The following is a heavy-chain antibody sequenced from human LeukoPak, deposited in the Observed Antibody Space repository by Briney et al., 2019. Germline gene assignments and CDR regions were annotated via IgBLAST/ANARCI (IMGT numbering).Heavy chain of an antibody. V-gene: IGHV3-30*02. J-gene: IGHJ4*02. CDR2: IRYDGSNK. CDR3: AKDLQYSSGWYKKWLFGY. CDR1: GFTFSSYG. D-gene: IGHD6-19*01. Sequence: PGGSLRLSCAASGFTFSSYGMHWVRQAPGKGLEWVAFIRYDGSNKYYADSVKGRFTISRDNSKNTLYLQMNSLRAEDTAVYYCAKDLQYSSGWYKKWLFGYWGQGTLVTVSS.